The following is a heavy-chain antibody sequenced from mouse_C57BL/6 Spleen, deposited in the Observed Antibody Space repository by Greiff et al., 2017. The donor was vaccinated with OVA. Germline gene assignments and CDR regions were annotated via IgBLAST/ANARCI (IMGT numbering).Heavy chain of an antibody. V-gene: IGHV1-7*01. J-gene: IGHJ4*01. CDR1: GYTFTSYW. Sequence: QVQLKESGAELAKPGASVKLSCKASGYTFTSYWMHWVKQRPGQGLEWIGYINPSSGYTKYNQKFKDKATLTADKSSSTAYMQLSSLTYEDSAVYYCARGDYDGYYAMDYWGQGTSVTVSS. D-gene: IGHD2-4*01. CDR2: INPSSGYT. CDR3: ARGDYDGYYAMDY.